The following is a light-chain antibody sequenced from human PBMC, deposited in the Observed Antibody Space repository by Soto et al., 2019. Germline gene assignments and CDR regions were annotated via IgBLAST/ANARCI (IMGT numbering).Light chain of an antibody. V-gene: IGKV3-20*01. Sequence: EIVLTQSPGTLSLSPGERATLSCRASQSVRSSYLAWYQQKPGQAPRLLIYGASSRATGIPDRFSGSGSGTDFTLTISRLEPEDFAVYYCQQYASLPRTFGQGTKVDIK. CDR1: QSVRSSY. J-gene: IGKJ1*01. CDR3: QQYASLPRT. CDR2: GAS.